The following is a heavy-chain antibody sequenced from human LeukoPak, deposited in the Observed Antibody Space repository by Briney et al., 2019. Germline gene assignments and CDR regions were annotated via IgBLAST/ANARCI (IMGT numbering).Heavy chain of an antibody. J-gene: IGHJ4*02. D-gene: IGHD3-22*01. CDR3: AGARRYYDSSGYLNPDY. Sequence: ASVKVSCKASGYTFTSYGISWVRQAPGQGLEWMGWISAYNGNTNYAQKLQGRVTMTTDTSTSTAYMELRSLRSDDTAVYYCAGARRYYDSSGYLNPDYWGQGTLVTVSS. CDR1: GYTFTSYG. CDR2: ISAYNGNT. V-gene: IGHV1-18*01.